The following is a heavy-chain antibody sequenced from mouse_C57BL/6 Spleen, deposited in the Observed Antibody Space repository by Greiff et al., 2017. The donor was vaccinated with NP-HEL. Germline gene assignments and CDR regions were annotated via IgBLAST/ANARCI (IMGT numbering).Heavy chain of an antibody. CDR2: IYPGDGDT. CDR3: ARGYSNYAWFAY. V-gene: IGHV1-80*01. Sequence: QVQLQQSGAELVKPGASVKISCKASGYAFSSYWMNWVKQRPGKGLEWIGQIYPGDGDTNYNGKFKGKATLTADKSSSTAYMQLSSLTSEDSAVYFCARGYSNYAWFAYWGQGTLVTVSA. J-gene: IGHJ3*01. D-gene: IGHD2-5*01. CDR1: GYAFSSYW.